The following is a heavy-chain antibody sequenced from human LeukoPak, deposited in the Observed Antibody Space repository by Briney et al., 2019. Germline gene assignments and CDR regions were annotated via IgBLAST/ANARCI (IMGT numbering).Heavy chain of an antibody. J-gene: IGHJ4*02. Sequence: SETLSLTCAVYGGSFSGYYWSWIRQPPGKGLEWIGVINHSGSTNYNPSLKSRVTISVDTSKNQFSLKLSSVTAADTAVYYCAGGRTTVTTSDYWGQGTLVTVSS. D-gene: IGHD4-17*01. CDR3: AGGRTTVTTSDY. CDR2: INHSGST. CDR1: GGSFSGYY. V-gene: IGHV4-34*01.